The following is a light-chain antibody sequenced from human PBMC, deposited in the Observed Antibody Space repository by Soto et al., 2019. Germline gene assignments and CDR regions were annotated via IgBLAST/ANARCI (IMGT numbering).Light chain of an antibody. CDR3: SSYSSTSTRRL. Sequence: QSVLTQPASVSGSPGQSITIPCTGTSNDIGGYNYVSWYQQFPGKAPKLTIYDVTNRPSGVSFRFPGSKSGNTASLTISGLQAEDEAGYHCSSYSSTSTRRLFGAGTKVTVL. CDR1: SNDIGGYNY. CDR2: DVT. J-gene: IGLJ1*01. V-gene: IGLV2-14*03.